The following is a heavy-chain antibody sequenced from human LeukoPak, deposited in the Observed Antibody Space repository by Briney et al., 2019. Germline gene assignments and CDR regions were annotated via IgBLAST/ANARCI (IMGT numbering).Heavy chain of an antibody. CDR3: AKDVITYYYDSSGYNDY. CDR2: ISSSGNTI. J-gene: IGHJ4*02. D-gene: IGHD3-22*01. Sequence: PGGSLRLSCAASGFTFSDYYMSWIRQPPEKGLEWVSYISSSGNTIYYADSVKGRFTISRDNAKNSLYLQMNSLRAEDTAVYYCAKDVITYYYDSSGYNDYWGQGTLVTVSS. V-gene: IGHV3-11*01. CDR1: GFTFSDYY.